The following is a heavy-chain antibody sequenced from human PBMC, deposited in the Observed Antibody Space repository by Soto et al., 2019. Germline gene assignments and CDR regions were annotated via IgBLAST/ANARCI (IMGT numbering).Heavy chain of an antibody. CDR1: GGSVSSGSYY. CDR2: IYYSGST. Sequence: SETLSLTCTVSGGSVSSGSYYWSWIRQPPGKGLEWIGYIYYSGSTNYNPSLKSRVTISVDTSKNQLSLKLSSVTAADTAVYYCARDDGDYNYYYGMDVWGQGTTVTVSS. CDR3: ARDDGDYNYYYGMDV. V-gene: IGHV4-61*01. D-gene: IGHD4-17*01. J-gene: IGHJ6*02.